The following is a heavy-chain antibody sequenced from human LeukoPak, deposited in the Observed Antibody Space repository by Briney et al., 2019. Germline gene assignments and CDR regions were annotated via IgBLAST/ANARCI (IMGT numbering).Heavy chain of an antibody. CDR3: ARYSSSRYPRYFDY. CDR1: GGSISSYY. D-gene: IGHD6-13*01. V-gene: IGHV4-59*08. Sequence: PSETLSLTCTVSGGSISSYYWSWIRQPLGKGLEWIGYIYYSGSTNYNPSLKSRVTISVDTSKNQFSLKLSSVTAADTAVYYCARYSSSRYPRYFDYWGQGTLVTVSS. J-gene: IGHJ4*02. CDR2: IYYSGST.